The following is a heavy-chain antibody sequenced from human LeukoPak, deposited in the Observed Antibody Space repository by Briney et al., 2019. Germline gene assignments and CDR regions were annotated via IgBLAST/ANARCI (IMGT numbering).Heavy chain of an antibody. CDR1: GGSFSGYY. CDR3: ARDGDY. V-gene: IGHV4-59*01. CDR2: IYYSGST. Sequence: PSETLSLTCAVYGGSFSGYYWSWIRQPPGKGLEWIGYIYYSGSTNYNPSLKSRVTISVDTSKNQFSLKLSSVTAADTAVYYCARDGDYWGQGTLVTVSS. J-gene: IGHJ4*01.